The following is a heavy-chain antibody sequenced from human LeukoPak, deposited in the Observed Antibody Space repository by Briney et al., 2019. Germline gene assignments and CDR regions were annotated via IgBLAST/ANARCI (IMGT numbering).Heavy chain of an antibody. CDR1: GYTFTSYG. CDR2: ISAYNGNT. Sequence: ASVKVSCKASGYTFTSYGISWVRQAPGQGLAWMGWISAYNGNTNYAQKLQGRVTMTTDTSTSTAYVELRSLRSDDTAVYYCATPGEAGPFDYWGQGTLVTVSS. V-gene: IGHV1-18*01. CDR3: ATPGEAGPFDY. J-gene: IGHJ4*02. D-gene: IGHD3-16*01.